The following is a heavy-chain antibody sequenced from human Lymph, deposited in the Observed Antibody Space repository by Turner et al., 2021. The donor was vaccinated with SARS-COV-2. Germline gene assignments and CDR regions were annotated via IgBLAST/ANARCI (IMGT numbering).Heavy chain of an antibody. CDR2: IFDRGST. CDR3: ARQTVNNWVDP. V-gene: IGHV4-59*01. D-gene: IGHD2-21*02. Sequence: QVQLQESGPRLVKPLETLSLTCTVSGGSMNNNYWSWIRQPPGKRLEWIGFIFDRGSTNYNPSLKSRVTISVDTSENQFSLKLTSVTAADTAIYYCARQTVNNWVDPWGQGTPVTVSS. CDR1: GGSMNNNY. J-gene: IGHJ5*02.